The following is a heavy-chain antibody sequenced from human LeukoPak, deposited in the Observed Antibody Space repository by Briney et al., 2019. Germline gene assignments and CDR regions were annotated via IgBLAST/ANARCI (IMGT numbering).Heavy chain of an antibody. CDR1: GFTFTTSG. J-gene: IGHJ3*01. V-gene: IGHV3-74*01. CDR3: ARDQYSSTWYRGAFDV. Sequence: PGGSLRLSCAASGFTFTTSGMHGFPQAPGKGLVWVSRIESDGTSTTYAGSVKGRFPISRDNAKNTLYLQMNSLRAEDTAVYYCARDQYSSTWYRGAFDVWGQGTMVSVSS. CDR2: IESDGTST. D-gene: IGHD6-13*01.